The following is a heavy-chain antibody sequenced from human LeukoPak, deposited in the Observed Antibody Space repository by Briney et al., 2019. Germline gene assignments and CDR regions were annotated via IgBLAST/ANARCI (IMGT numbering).Heavy chain of an antibody. J-gene: IGHJ4*02. CDR3: ARYYYDSSGYYYDY. Sequence: PGGSLRLSCAASGFTFSSYWMSWVRQAPGKGLEWVANIKQDGSEKYYVDSVKGRFTISRDNAKNSLYLQMNSLRAEDTAVYYCARYYYDSSGYYYDYWGQGTLVTVSS. CDR2: IKQDGSEK. CDR1: GFTFSSYW. D-gene: IGHD3-22*01. V-gene: IGHV3-7*04.